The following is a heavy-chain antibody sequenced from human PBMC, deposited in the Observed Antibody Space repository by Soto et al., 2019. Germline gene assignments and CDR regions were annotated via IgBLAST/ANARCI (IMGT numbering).Heavy chain of an antibody. CDR2: VSQGGDVS. CDR1: GFTFSSFV. Sequence: GGSLRLSCAASGFTFSSFVMNWVRQAPGKGLEWVSTVSQGGDVSHYTDAVKGRFTISRDNSRRTLHIQMDSLRAQDAAFYFCVRRAITATSKWGAFDVWGQGTVVTVSS. CDR3: VRRAITATSKWGAFDV. D-gene: IGHD1-20*01. V-gene: IGHV3-23*01. J-gene: IGHJ3*01.